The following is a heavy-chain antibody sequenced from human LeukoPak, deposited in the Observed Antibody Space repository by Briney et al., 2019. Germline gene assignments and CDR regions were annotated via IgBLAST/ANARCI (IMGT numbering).Heavy chain of an antibody. J-gene: IGHJ4*02. D-gene: IGHD5-12*01. CDR1: GGSISSYY. CDR3: ARDGYSGNDGL. V-gene: IGHV4-59*01. CDR2: IYHSGST. Sequence: ASETLSLTCTVSGGSISSYYWSWIRQPPGKGLEWIGYIYHSGSTKYNPSLKSRVTISVDTSKNQFSLKLSSVTAADTAVYYCARDGYSGNDGLWGQGTLVTVSS.